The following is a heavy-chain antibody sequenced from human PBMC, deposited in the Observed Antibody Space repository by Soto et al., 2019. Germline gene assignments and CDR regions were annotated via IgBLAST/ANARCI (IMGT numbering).Heavy chain of an antibody. CDR3: AREVFCSSSSCQVRYGMDV. J-gene: IGHJ6*02. V-gene: IGHV3-53*01. D-gene: IGHD2-2*01. CDR1: GFTVSSHY. CDR2: INSGGST. Sequence: GGSLRLSCAPSGFTVSSHYMSWVRQAPGKGLEWVSVINSGGSTYYADSVKGRFTISRDHSRNTLYLQMNSLRVEDMAVYYCAREVFCSSSSCQVRYGMDVWGQGTTVTVSS.